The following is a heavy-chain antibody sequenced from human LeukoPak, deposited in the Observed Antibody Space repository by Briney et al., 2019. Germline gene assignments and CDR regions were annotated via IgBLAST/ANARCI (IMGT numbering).Heavy chain of an antibody. J-gene: IGHJ3*02. V-gene: IGHV4-39*01. CDR3: ARPRIKYSRGWYRAFDI. D-gene: IGHD6-19*01. CDR2: IYYSGST. CDR1: GDSISGSSYY. Sequence: SETLSLTCSVSGDSISGSSYYWGWLRQPPGKGLEWIGSIYYSGSTYYNPSLKSRVTISVDTSKNEFSLKLSSVTAADTAVYYCARPRIKYSRGWYRAFDIWGQGTMVTVSS.